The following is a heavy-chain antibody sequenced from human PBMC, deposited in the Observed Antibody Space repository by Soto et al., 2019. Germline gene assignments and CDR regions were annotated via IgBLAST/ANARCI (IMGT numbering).Heavy chain of an antibody. D-gene: IGHD3-3*01. CDR1: GGSISSYY. CDR3: ARHNDFPYYMDV. J-gene: IGHJ6*03. Sequence: SETLSLTCTVSGGSISSYYWSWIRQPPGKGLEWIGYIYYSGSTNYNPSLKSRVTISVDTSKNQFSLKLSSVTAADTAVYYCARHNDFPYYMDVWGKGTTVTVSS. V-gene: IGHV4-59*01. CDR2: IYYSGST.